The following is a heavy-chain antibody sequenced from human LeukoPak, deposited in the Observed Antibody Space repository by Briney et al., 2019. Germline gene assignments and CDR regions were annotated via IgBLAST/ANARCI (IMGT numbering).Heavy chain of an antibody. V-gene: IGHV5-51*01. CDR2: IYPGDSDT. CDR3: ARQDYYDSSYYYLV. CDR1: GYRYTPYW. Sequence: GESLKISCTSSGYRYTPYWISWVRQMPGKGLEWMGLIYPGDSDTRYSPSFQGQVTISADKSISTAYLQWSSLKASDTAMYYCARQDYYDSSYYYLVWGQGTLVTVSS. D-gene: IGHD3-22*01. J-gene: IGHJ4*02.